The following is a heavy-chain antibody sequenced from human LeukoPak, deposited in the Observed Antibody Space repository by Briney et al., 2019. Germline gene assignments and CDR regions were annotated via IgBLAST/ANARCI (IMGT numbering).Heavy chain of an antibody. D-gene: IGHD6-13*01. V-gene: IGHV1-2*06. J-gene: IGHJ4*02. Sequence: ASVKVSCKASGYTFTGYHIHWVRQPPGQGLEWMGRINPYSGDTNFAQKFQGRVTMTRDTSITTAYMDLSSLTPDDTAVYFCARDQGSLTRSWYTGYWGQGTQVTVSS. CDR2: INPYSGDT. CDR1: GYTFTGYH. CDR3: ARDQGSLTRSWYTGY.